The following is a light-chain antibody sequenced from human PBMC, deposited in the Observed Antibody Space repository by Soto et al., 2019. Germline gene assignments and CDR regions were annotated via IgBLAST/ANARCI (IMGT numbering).Light chain of an antibody. CDR2: DAS. J-gene: IGKJ1*01. V-gene: IGKV3-11*01. Sequence: EIVLTQSPATLSFSPGERATLSCRASQSVSSYLAWYQQKPGQAPRLLIYDASNRATGIPARFSGSGSGTDFTLTISSLEPADFAVYYCQQRSNWPPWTFGQGTKVDIK. CDR3: QQRSNWPPWT. CDR1: QSVSSY.